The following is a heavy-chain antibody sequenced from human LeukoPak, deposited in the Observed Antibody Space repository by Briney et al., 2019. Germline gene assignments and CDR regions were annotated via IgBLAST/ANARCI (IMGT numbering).Heavy chain of an antibody. CDR3: AGDRGYAFDI. J-gene: IGHJ3*02. Sequence: PGGSLRLSCAASGFTFSTYWMHWVRQAPGKGLVWVSRINSDGSSTSYADSVKGRFTISRDNAKNTLYQQMNNLRAEDTAVYYCAGDRGYAFDIWGQGTMVTVSS. V-gene: IGHV3-74*01. D-gene: IGHD5-12*01. CDR2: INSDGSST. CDR1: GFTFSTYW.